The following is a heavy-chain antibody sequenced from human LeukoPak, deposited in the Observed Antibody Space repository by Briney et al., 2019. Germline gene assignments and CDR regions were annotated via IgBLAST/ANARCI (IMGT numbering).Heavy chain of an antibody. Sequence: GGSLRLSCAASGFTVSSNYMSWVRQAPGKGLEWVSVIYSGGSTYYADSVKGRFTISRDNSKNTLYLQMNSLRAEDTAVYYCARGVPYYYDSSGYYVRWFDPWGQGTLVTVSS. D-gene: IGHD3-22*01. CDR1: GFTVSSNY. J-gene: IGHJ5*02. CDR3: ARGVPYYYDSSGYYVRWFDP. CDR2: IYSGGST. V-gene: IGHV3-53*01.